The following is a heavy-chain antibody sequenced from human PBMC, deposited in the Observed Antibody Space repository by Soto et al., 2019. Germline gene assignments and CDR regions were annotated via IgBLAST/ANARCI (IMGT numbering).Heavy chain of an antibody. CDR3: ATVDISTWIDGMDV. CDR2: TFPIFGTA. V-gene: IGHV1-69*06. Sequence: VKVSCKASGGTFSSYAISWVRQAPGQGLEWMGGTFPIFGTANYAQRFQGRVTISADKSTSTAYMELSSLRSEDTAVYYCATVDISTWIDGMDVWGQGTTVTVSS. J-gene: IGHJ6*02. CDR1: GGTFSSYA. D-gene: IGHD6-13*01.